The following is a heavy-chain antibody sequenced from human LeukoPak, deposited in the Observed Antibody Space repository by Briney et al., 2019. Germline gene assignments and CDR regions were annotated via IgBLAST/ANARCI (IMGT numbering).Heavy chain of an antibody. V-gene: IGHV3-7*03. CDR3: ARDGHYFAMDV. J-gene: IGHJ6*02. CDR2: IKPDGSEK. CDR1: GFTFSDYW. Sequence: GGSLRLSCEASGFTFSDYWMQWVRQAPGKGLEWLANIKPDGSEKYYVDSVRGRFTISRDNAKSSVHLQMNGLRAEDTAIYYCARDGHYFAMDVWGQGTTVTVSS.